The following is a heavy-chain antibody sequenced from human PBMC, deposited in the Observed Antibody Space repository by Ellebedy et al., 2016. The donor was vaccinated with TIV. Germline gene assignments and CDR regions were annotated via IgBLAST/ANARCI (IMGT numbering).Heavy chain of an antibody. Sequence: SLKISXAASGFTFDDYAMHWVRQAPGKGLEWVSGISWNSGSIGYADSVKGRFTISRDNAKNSLYLQMNSLRAGDTALYYCAKGPRITMVRGVPWYFDYWGQGTLVTASS. CDR1: GFTFDDYA. D-gene: IGHD3-10*01. V-gene: IGHV3-9*01. CDR2: ISWNSGSI. J-gene: IGHJ4*02. CDR3: AKGPRITMVRGVPWYFDY.